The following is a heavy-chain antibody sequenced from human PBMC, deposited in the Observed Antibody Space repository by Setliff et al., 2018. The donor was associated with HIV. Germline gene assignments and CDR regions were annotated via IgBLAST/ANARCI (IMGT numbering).Heavy chain of an antibody. CDR2: IDQHGSER. Sequence: GGSLRLSCVASEFTFSSYAMNWVRQAPGKGLEWVANIDQHGSERYYTDSVRGRFTISRDNAKNSLYLQMNSLRGEDTALYYCTRDLGYDSFDIWGQGTMVTVSS. V-gene: IGHV3-7*01. CDR3: TRDLGYDSFDI. D-gene: IGHD3-22*01. CDR1: EFTFSSYA. J-gene: IGHJ3*02.